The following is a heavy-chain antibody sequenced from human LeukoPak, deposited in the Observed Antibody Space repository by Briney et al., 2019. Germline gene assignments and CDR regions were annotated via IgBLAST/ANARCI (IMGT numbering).Heavy chain of an antibody. CDR3: ARDESYYDILTSVGY. J-gene: IGHJ4*02. Sequence: GRSLRLSCAASGFTFSSYAMHWVRQAPGKGLEWVAVISYDGSNKYYADSVKGRFTISRDNSKNTLYLQMNSLRAEDTAVYYCARDESYYDILTSVGYWGQGTLVTVSS. CDR1: GFTFSSYA. D-gene: IGHD3-9*01. V-gene: IGHV3-30*04. CDR2: ISYDGSNK.